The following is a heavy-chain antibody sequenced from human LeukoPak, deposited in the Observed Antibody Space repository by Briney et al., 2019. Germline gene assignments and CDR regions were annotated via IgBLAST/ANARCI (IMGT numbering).Heavy chain of an antibody. V-gene: IGHV3-7*01. CDR2: IKEDGSEK. CDR3: ARDRTKAAGTSYFDY. D-gene: IGHD6-13*01. J-gene: IGHJ4*02. Sequence: GGSLRLSCAVSGFTFRSYWMNWVRQAPGKGLEWVANIKEDGSEKFYVDSVKGRFTISRDNAKNSLYLQMNSLRAEDTAVYYCARDRTKAAGTSYFDYWGQGTLVTVSS. CDR1: GFTFRSYW.